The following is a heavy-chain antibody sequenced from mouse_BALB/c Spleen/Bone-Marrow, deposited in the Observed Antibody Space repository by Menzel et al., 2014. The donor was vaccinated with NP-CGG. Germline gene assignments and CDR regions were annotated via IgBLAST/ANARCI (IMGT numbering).Heavy chain of an antibody. CDR1: GYNFISYW. Sequence: QVQLQQSGAELAKPGASVKMSCKASGYNFISYWMHWVKQRPGQGLEWIGYINPSTGYTEYNQKFKDKATLTADKSSSKAYMQLSSLTSEDSAVYYCARNYDYDGGYYAMDYWGQGTSGTVSS. CDR2: INPSTGYT. CDR3: ARNYDYDGGYYAMDY. V-gene: IGHV1-7*01. J-gene: IGHJ4*01. D-gene: IGHD2-4*01.